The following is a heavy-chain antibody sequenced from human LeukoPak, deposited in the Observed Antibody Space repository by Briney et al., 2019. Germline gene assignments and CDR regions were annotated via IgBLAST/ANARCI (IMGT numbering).Heavy chain of an antibody. J-gene: IGHJ4*02. Sequence: ATVKISCKSSGHTFTDYHMHWVRQAPGQGLEWMGWINPNSGGTNYAQKFQGRVTMTRDTSISTAYMELSRLRSDDTAVYYCARDPSASGIVVVPAAGGDYWGQGTLVTVSS. V-gene: IGHV1-2*02. D-gene: IGHD2-15*01. CDR3: ARDPSASGIVVVPAAGGDY. CDR1: GHTFTDYH. CDR2: INPNSGGT.